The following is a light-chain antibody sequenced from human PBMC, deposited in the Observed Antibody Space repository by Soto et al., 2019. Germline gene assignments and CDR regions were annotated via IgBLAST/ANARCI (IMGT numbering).Light chain of an antibody. CDR1: QSVHSR. CDR2: GAS. Sequence: EIVLTQSPGTLSLTPGERATLSCRASQSVHSRLAWYQHKPGQAPRLPISGASSRATGIPDRFSGSGSATDFTLTISRLEPEDFALYYCQHYGRSPITFGQGTRLEIK. J-gene: IGKJ5*01. CDR3: QHYGRSPIT. V-gene: IGKV3-20*01.